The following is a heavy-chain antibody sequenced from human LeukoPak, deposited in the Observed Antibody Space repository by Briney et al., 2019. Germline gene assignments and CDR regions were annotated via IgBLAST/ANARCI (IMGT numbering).Heavy chain of an antibody. D-gene: IGHD1-7*01. CDR3: AREIPGGTTDLDC. V-gene: IGHV3-7*01. CDR2: IKEDGSDK. CDR1: GFTFSSYG. J-gene: IGHJ4*02. Sequence: PGGSLRLSCEASGFTFSSYGMSWVRQAPGKGLERVANIKEDGSDKHYVDSVKGRFTISRDNAQNSLYLQMNSLRVEDTAVYYCAREIPGGTTDLDCWGQGTLVTVSS.